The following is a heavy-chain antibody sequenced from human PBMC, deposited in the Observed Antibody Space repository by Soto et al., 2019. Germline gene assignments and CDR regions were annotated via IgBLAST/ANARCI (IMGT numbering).Heavy chain of an antibody. V-gene: IGHV4-31*03. CDR2: IYYSGST. CDR1: GGSISSGGYY. J-gene: IGHJ4*02. CDR3: ARHGGYSYGYPFDC. Sequence: PSETLSLTCTVSGGSISSGGYYWSWIRQHPGKGLEWIGYIYYSGSTYYNPSLKSRVTISVDKSKNQFSLKLSSVTAADTAVYYCARHGGYSYGYPFDCWGQGTLVTVSS. D-gene: IGHD5-18*01.